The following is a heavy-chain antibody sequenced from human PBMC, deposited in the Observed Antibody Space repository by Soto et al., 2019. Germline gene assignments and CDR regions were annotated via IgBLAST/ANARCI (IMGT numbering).Heavy chain of an antibody. J-gene: IGHJ3*02. CDR2: ISSSSSYT. D-gene: IGHD2-15*01. CDR1: GFTFSDYY. V-gene: IGHV3-11*05. CDR3: ARDRYCSGGSCFPHDAFDI. Sequence: QVQLVESGGGLVKPGGSLRLSCAASGFTFSDYYMSWIRQAPGKGLEWVSYISSSSSYTNYADSVKGRFTISRDNAKNSLYLQMNSLRAEDTAVYYCARDRYCSGGSCFPHDAFDIWGQGTMVTVSS.